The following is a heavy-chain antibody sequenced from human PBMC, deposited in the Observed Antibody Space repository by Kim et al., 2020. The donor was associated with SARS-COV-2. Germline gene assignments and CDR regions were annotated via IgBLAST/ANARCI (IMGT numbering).Heavy chain of an antibody. V-gene: IGHV3-7*01. D-gene: IGHD3-22*01. Sequence: VDAVTGRFTISRDKAKNSLYLPINSLRAEDTAVYYCARETGDSSGYYYAYWGQGTLVTVSS. CDR3: ARETGDSSGYYYAY. J-gene: IGHJ4*02.